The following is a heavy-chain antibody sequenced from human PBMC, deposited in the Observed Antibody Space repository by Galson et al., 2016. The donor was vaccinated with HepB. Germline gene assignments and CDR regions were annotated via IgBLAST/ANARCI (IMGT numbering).Heavy chain of an antibody. Sequence: SETLSLTCIVSGDSLSQFYWAWIRQPPGKGPEWIAYVPDTGGSNFNPSLKSRVTISLDTSKNQFSLNLTSVTAADTAFYYCARGDYGMDVWGQGTTVTVSS. CDR2: VPDTGGS. J-gene: IGHJ6*01. V-gene: IGHV4-59*12. CDR3: ARGDYGMDV. CDR1: GDSLSQFY.